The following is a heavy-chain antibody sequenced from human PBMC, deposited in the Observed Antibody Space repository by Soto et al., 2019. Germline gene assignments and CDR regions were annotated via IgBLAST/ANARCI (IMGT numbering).Heavy chain of an antibody. Sequence: QVQLVESGGGVVQPGTSLRVSCVGSGFTFRSYVMHWVRQAPGKGLEWVALTSYDGSDKYCDDSVRGRFTISRDNSRNTVDLQMDSLRLEDTALYYCARWGTTGGLDVWGQGTLVSVSS. D-gene: IGHD3-16*01. CDR2: TSYDGSDK. CDR1: GFTFRSYV. CDR3: ARWGTTGGLDV. J-gene: IGHJ1*01. V-gene: IGHV3-30*19.